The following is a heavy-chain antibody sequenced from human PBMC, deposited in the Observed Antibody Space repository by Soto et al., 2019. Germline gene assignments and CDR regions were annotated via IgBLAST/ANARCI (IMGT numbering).Heavy chain of an antibody. Sequence: GGSLRLSCAASGFTVSSNYMSWVRQAPGKGLEWVSVIYSGGSTYYADSVKGRFTISRDNSKNTLYLQMNSLRAEDTAVYYCARIRVWLTEPDAFDIWGQGTMVTVSS. D-gene: IGHD6-13*01. V-gene: IGHV3-66*01. CDR2: IYSGGST. CDR3: ARIRVWLTEPDAFDI. J-gene: IGHJ3*02. CDR1: GFTVSSNY.